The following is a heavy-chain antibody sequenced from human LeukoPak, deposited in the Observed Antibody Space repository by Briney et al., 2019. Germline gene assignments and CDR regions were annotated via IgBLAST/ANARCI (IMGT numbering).Heavy chain of an antibody. J-gene: IGHJ5*02. V-gene: IGHV4-34*01. CDR2: INHSGST. CDR3: ARGGRYCTNGVCYMRFDP. CDR1: GGFFSGYY. D-gene: IGHD2-8*01. Sequence: SETLSLTCAVYGGFFSGYYWSWIRQPPGKGLEWIGEINHSGSTNYNPSLKSRVTISVDTSKNQFSLKLSSVTAADTAVYYCARGGRYCTNGVCYMRFDPWGQGTLVTASS.